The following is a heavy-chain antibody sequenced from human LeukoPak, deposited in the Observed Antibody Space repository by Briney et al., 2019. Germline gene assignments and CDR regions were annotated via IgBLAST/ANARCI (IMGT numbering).Heavy chain of an antibody. J-gene: IGHJ3*01. V-gene: IGHV4-38-2*02. CDR1: GYSISSGYY. Sequence: SETLSLTCTVSGYSISSGYYWGWIRQPPGKGLEWIGSIYHSGSTYYNPSLKSRVTISVDTSKNQFSLKLSSVTAADTAVYYCASQASRRLVWGQGTMVTVSS. D-gene: IGHD1-26*01. CDR2: IYHSGST. CDR3: ASQASRRLV.